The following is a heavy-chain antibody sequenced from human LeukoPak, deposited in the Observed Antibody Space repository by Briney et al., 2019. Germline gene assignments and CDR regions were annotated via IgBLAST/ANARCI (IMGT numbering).Heavy chain of an antibody. CDR2: IYTSGST. CDR1: GYSISSGYY. D-gene: IGHD6-19*01. V-gene: IGHV4-61*02. CDR3: ARVIYSSGWYSGGSYFDY. J-gene: IGHJ4*02. Sequence: SETLSLTCTVSGYSISSGYYWGWIRQPAGKALEWIGRIYTSGSTNYNPSLKSRVTISVDTSKNQFSLKLSSVTAADTAVYYCARVIYSSGWYSGGSYFDYWGQGTLVTVSS.